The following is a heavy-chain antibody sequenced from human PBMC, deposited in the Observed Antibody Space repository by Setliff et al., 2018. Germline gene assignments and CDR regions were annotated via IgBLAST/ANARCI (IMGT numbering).Heavy chain of an antibody. V-gene: IGHV3-9*01. CDR1: GFTFDDYA. D-gene: IGHD3-16*01. Sequence: GGSLRLSCAASGFTFDDYAMHWVRQAPWKGLEWVSGISWNSGIVAYVDSVKGRFTISRDNAKNSLYLQMNSLRAEDTAVYYCARDGGEYWGQGTLVTVSS. CDR2: ISWNSGIV. CDR3: ARDGGEY. J-gene: IGHJ4*02.